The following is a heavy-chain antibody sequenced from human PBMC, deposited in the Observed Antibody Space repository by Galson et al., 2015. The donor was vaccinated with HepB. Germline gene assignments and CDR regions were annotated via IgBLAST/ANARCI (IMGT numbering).Heavy chain of an antibody. CDR2: ISGGGGDT. Sequence: SLRLSCAASGFTFSKYPMTWVRQAPGKGLEWVSGISGGGGDTDYADSVKGRFTISRDNSKNTLYLQMNSLRAEDTAVYYCATAESGRNFYRMDAWGQGTAVTVSS. CDR3: ATAESGRNFYRMDA. D-gene: IGHD1-26*01. V-gene: IGHV3-23*01. J-gene: IGHJ6*02. CDR1: GFTFSKYP.